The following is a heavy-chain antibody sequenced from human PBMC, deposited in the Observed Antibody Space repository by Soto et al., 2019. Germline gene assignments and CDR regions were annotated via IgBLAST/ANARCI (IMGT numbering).Heavy chain of an antibody. Sequence: QITLKESGPTLVKPTQTLTLTCTFSGFSLSTSGVGVGWIRQPPGKALEWLALIYWDDDKRYSPSLKSRLTLTKDTSKNQVVLTMTNMDPVDTATYYCAHSKTTYYDILTGPSQNWFDPWGQGTLVTVSS. CDR2: IYWDDDK. CDR1: GFSLSTSGVG. V-gene: IGHV2-5*02. J-gene: IGHJ5*02. CDR3: AHSKTTYYDILTGPSQNWFDP. D-gene: IGHD3-9*01.